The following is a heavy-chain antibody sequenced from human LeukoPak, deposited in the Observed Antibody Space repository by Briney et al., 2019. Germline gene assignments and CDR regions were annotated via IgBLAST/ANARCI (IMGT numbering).Heavy chain of an antibody. CDR1: GFTFSSYA. CDR3: AKDSEGVGSSWYGYFDY. D-gene: IGHD6-13*01. Sequence: GGSLRLSCAASGFTFSSYAMHWVRQAPGKGLEWVAVISYDGSNKYYADSVKGRSTISRDNSKNTLYLQMNSLRAEDTAVYYCAKDSEGVGSSWYGYFDYWGQGTLVTVSS. CDR2: ISYDGSNK. J-gene: IGHJ4*02. V-gene: IGHV3-30*04.